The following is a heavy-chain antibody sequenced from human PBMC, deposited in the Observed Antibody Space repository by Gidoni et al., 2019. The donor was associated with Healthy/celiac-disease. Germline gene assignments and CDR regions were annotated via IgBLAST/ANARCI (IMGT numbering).Heavy chain of an antibody. CDR1: GGTFSSYA. CDR3: AREYGDYGGRNTAYNWFDP. Sequence: QVQLVQSGAEVKKPGSSVKVSCKASGGTFSSYAISWVRQAPGQGLEWMGGIIPIFGTANYAQKFQGRVTITADESTSTAYMELSSLRSEDTAVYYCAREYGDYGGRNTAYNWFDPWGQGTLVTVSS. CDR2: IIPIFGTA. D-gene: IGHD4-17*01. V-gene: IGHV1-69*01. J-gene: IGHJ5*02.